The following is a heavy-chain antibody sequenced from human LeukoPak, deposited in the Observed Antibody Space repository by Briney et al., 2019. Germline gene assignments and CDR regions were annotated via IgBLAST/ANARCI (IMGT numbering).Heavy chain of an antibody. CDR3: ARGVLGRRTRYYYDSSGYYVVYFDY. Sequence: SETLSLTCTVSGGSISSYYWSWIRQPAGKGLEWIGRIYTSGSTNYNPSLKSRVTISVDTSKNQFSPKLSSVRAADTAVYYCARGVLGRRTRYYYDSSGYYVVYFDYWGQGTLVTVSS. CDR2: IYTSGST. D-gene: IGHD3-22*01. V-gene: IGHV4-4*07. CDR1: GGSISSYY. J-gene: IGHJ4*02.